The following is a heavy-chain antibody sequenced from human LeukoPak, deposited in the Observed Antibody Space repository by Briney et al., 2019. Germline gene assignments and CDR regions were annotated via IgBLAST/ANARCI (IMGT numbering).Heavy chain of an antibody. CDR2: INPNSGGT. V-gene: IGHV1-2*02. CDR1: GYTFTGNY. J-gene: IGHJ5*02. CDR3: ARDRGYLNWFDP. D-gene: IGHD5-12*01. Sequence: GASVKVSCKASGYTFTGNYMHWVRQAPGQGLEWMGWINPNSGGTNYAQRFQGRVTMTRDTSISTAYMELSRLRSDDTAVYYCARDRGYLNWFDPWGQGTLVTVSS.